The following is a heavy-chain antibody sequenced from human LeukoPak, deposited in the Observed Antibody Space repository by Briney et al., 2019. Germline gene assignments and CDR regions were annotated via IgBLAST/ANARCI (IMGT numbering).Heavy chain of an antibody. D-gene: IGHD2-15*01. Sequence: PSETLSLTCTVSGGSISSYYWSWIRQPAGKGLEWIGRIYTSGSTNYNPSLKSRVTMSVDTSKNQFSLKLSSVTAADTAVYYCARGRHCSGGSCSFDYWGQGTLVTVSS. J-gene: IGHJ4*02. CDR3: ARGRHCSGGSCSFDY. CDR1: GGSISSYY. V-gene: IGHV4-4*07. CDR2: IYTSGST.